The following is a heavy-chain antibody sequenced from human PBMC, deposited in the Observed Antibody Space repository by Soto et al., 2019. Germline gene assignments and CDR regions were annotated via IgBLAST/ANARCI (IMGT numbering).Heavy chain of an antibody. V-gene: IGHV3-30-3*01. CDR1: GFTFSSYA. Sequence: LSCAASGFTFSSYAMHWVRQAPGKGLEWVAVISYDGSNKYYADSVKGRFTISRDNSKNTLYLQMNSLRAEDTAVYYCAPRFVAARPRVVDYWGQGTLVTVSS. D-gene: IGHD6-6*01. J-gene: IGHJ4*02. CDR2: ISYDGSNK. CDR3: APRFVAARPRVVDY.